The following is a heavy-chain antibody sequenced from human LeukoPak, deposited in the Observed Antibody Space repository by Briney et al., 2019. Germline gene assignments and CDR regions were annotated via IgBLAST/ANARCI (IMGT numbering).Heavy chain of an antibody. J-gene: IGHJ4*02. Sequence: PGGSLRLSCAASGFTFSNYNMNWVRQAPGKGLEWVSFISSSSNYIYYADSLKGRFTISRDNAKNSLYLQMNSLRPDDTAVYYCARGIAVAGFDYWGQGTLVTVSS. D-gene: IGHD6-19*01. CDR2: ISSSSNYI. V-gene: IGHV3-21*01. CDR3: ARGIAVAGFDY. CDR1: GFTFSNYN.